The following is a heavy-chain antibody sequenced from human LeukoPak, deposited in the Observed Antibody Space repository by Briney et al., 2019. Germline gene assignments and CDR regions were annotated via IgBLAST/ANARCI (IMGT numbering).Heavy chain of an antibody. V-gene: IGHV1-69*05. J-gene: IGHJ4*02. CDR1: GGTFSSYA. Sequence: GASVKVSCKASGGTFSSYAISWVRQAPGQGLEWMGGIIPIFGTANYAQKFQGRVTITTDESTSTAYMELSSLRSEDTAVYYCARGSRITIFGVATFDYWGQGILVTVSS. CDR3: ARGSRITIFGVATFDY. D-gene: IGHD3-3*01. CDR2: IIPIFGTA.